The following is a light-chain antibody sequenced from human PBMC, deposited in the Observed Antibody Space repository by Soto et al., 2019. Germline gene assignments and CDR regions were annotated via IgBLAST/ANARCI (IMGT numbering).Light chain of an antibody. Sequence: QSALTQPASVSGSPGQSITISCTGTSSDVGGYNYVSWYQQHPGKAPQLMIYDVNNRPSGVSDRFSGSKSGNTASLTISGLRAEDEADYYCSSYTSSSTLVFGGGTKVTVL. CDR1: SSDVGGYNY. CDR2: DVN. CDR3: SSYTSSSTLV. V-gene: IGLV2-14*01. J-gene: IGLJ2*01.